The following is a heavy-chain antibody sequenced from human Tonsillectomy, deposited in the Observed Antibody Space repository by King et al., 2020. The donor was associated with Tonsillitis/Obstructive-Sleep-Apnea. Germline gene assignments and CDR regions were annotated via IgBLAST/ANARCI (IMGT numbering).Heavy chain of an antibody. J-gene: IGHJ3*02. CDR1: GFSLSTSGVG. V-gene: IGHV2-5*02. CDR3: AHSRTHAFDI. CDR2: IYWDDDK. Sequence: ITLKESGPTLVKPTQTLTLTCTFSGFSLSTSGVGVGWIRQPPGKALEWLALIYWDDDKRYTPSLKSRLTITKDTSKNQVGITMTNMDPVDTATNSCAHSRTHAFDIWGQGTMVTVSS. D-gene: IGHD2-2*01.